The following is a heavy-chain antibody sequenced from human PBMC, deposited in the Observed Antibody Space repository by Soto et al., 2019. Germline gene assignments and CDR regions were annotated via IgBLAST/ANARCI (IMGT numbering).Heavy chain of an antibody. V-gene: IGHV3-33*01. Sequence: QVQLVESGGGVVQPGRSLRLSCAASGFTFSSYGMHWVRQAPGKGLEWVAVIWYDGSNKYYADSVKGRFTISRDNSTNTLYLQMNSLRAEDTAVYYCASEGYGDYRRLFDYWGQGTLVTVSS. CDR1: GFTFSSYG. CDR2: IWYDGSNK. CDR3: ASEGYGDYRRLFDY. D-gene: IGHD4-17*01. J-gene: IGHJ4*02.